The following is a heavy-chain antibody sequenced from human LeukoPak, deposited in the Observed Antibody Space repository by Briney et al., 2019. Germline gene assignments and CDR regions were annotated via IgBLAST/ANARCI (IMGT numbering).Heavy chain of an antibody. V-gene: IGHV3-7*01. D-gene: IGHD3-16*01. CDR1: GFTVSTYW. CDR2: IKEHGSET. Sequence: GGSLRLSCAASGFTVSTYWMNWVRRAPGKGLEWVANIKEHGSETYYVDSVKGRFTISRDNAKNSLYLQMNSLGAEDTAVYYCARGHYDDYEWGRGTLVSVSS. CDR3: ARGHYDDYE. J-gene: IGHJ4*02.